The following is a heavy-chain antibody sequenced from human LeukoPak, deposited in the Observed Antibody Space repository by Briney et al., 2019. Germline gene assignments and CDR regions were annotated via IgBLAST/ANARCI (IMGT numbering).Heavy chain of an antibody. CDR2: ISGSGGST. CDR3: AKGGAYYYDSSAYYRD. J-gene: IGHJ4*02. CDR1: GFTFNNYA. D-gene: IGHD3-22*01. V-gene: IGHV3-23*01. Sequence: GGSLRLSCAASGFTFNNYAMNWVRQAPGKGLEWVSAISGSGGSTYYADSVKGRFTISRDNSKNTLYLQMNSLRAEDTAVYYCAKGGAYYYDSSAYYRDWGQGTLVTVSS.